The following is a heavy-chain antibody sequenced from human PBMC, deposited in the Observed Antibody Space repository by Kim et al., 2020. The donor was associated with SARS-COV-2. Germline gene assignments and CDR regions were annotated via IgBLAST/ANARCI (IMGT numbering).Heavy chain of an antibody. CDR3: AKKKGYYDSSGAIDY. CDR2: ISGGGGNT. D-gene: IGHD3-22*01. V-gene: IGHV3-23*01. Sequence: GGSLRLSCAASGFTFSSHVMNWVRQAPGKGLEWVSLISGGGGNTYHADSVRGRFSISIDNSKNTLYLQMNSLRAEDTAVYYCAKKKGYYDSSGAIDYWGPGPLVTVSS. J-gene: IGHJ4*02. CDR1: GFTFSSHV.